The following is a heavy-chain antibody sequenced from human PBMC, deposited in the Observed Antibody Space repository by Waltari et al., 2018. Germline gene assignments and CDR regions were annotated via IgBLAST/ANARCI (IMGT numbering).Heavy chain of an antibody. V-gene: IGHV4-61*01. Sequence: QVQLQESGPGLVKPSETLSLTCTVSGGSVSSGSDYWSWHRQPPGKGLEWIGYIYYSGSTNYNPSIKSRVTISVDTSKNQFSLKLSSVTAADTAVYYCATSLPNSSGTFDIWGQGTMVTVSS. CDR1: GGSVSSGSDY. CDR2: IYYSGST. CDR3: ATSLPNSSGTFDI. D-gene: IGHD6-19*01. J-gene: IGHJ3*02.